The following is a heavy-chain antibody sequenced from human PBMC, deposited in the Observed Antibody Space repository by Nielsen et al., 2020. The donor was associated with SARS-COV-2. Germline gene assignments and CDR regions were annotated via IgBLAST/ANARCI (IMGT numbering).Heavy chain of an antibody. V-gene: IGHV3-30*18. Sequence: GESLKISCAASGFTFSDYGIHWVRQAPGKGLEWMAIISRDASDTFYPDSVKGRFTVSRDNSKNTVYLQMNSLRPEDTAVYYCAKNPSRRDYGADYWGQGTLVTVSS. D-gene: IGHD4-17*01. CDR3: AKNPSRRDYGADY. CDR1: GFTFSDYG. J-gene: IGHJ4*02. CDR2: ISRDASDT.